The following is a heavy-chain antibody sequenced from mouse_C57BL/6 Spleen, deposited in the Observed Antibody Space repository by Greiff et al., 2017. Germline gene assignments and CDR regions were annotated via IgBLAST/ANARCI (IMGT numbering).Heavy chain of an antibody. CDR1: GFSLTSYG. CDR3: ACECPCCDYSSWGYFDV. J-gene: IGHJ1*03. D-gene: IGHD2-5*01. Sequence: VQGVESGPGLVAPSPSLSITCTVSGFSLTSYGVSWVRQPPGKGLEWLGEIWGDGSSTYHSALISRLGISKDNSKSQVFLKLNRLQTGDTATYYCACECPCCDYSSWGYFDVWGTGTTVTVSS. V-gene: IGHV2-3*01. CDR2: IWGDGSS.